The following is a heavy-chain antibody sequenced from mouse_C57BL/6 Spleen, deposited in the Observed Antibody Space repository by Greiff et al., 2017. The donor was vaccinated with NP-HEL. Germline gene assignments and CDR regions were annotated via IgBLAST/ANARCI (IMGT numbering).Heavy chain of an antibody. CDR1: GYTFNDYN. CDR2: INPNNGGT. CDR3: ARFWEVVWFAY. Sequence: EVQLQQSGPELVKPGASVKMSCKASGYTFNDYNMHWVKQSHGTSLEWIGYINPNNGGTSYNQNFKGKATLTVNMSSSTAYMELRSLTSEYSAVYYCARFWEVVWFAYWGQGTLVSVSA. V-gene: IGHV1-22*01. J-gene: IGHJ3*01. D-gene: IGHD1-1*02.